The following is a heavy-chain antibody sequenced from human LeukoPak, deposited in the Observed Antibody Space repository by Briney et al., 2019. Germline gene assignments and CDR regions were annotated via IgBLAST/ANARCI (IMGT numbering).Heavy chain of an antibody. CDR3: ARERWGQWLVFEY. CDR2: MSAYNGNT. V-gene: IGHV1-18*01. J-gene: IGHJ4*02. Sequence: ASVKVSCKASGYSFTSYGISWVRQAPGQGLEWMGWMSAYNGNTKYAQKLQGRVTMTTDTSTSTAYMELRSLRSDDTAVYYCARERWGQWLVFEYWGQGTLVTVSS. D-gene: IGHD6-19*01. CDR1: GYSFTSYG.